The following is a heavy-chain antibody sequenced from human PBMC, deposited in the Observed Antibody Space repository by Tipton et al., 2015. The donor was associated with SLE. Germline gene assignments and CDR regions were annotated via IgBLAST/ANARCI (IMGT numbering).Heavy chain of an antibody. CDR2: IKIKTDGGTT. D-gene: IGHD6-19*01. Sequence: SLRLSCAASGFTFSNAWMSWVRQAPGKGLEWVGRIKIKTDGGTTDHAAPVKGRFTISRDNSKNTLYLQMNSLRAEDTAVYYCAKDAWYGSGWYDSWGQGTLVTVSS. V-gene: IGHV3-15*01. J-gene: IGHJ5*01. CDR3: AKDAWYGSGWYDS. CDR1: GFTFSNAW.